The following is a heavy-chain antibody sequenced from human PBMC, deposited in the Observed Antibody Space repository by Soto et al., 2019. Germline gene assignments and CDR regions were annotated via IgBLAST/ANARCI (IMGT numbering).Heavy chain of an antibody. CDR2: ISTGSASI. CDR1: GFTFSSYG. J-gene: IGHJ2*01. D-gene: IGHD6-6*01. V-gene: IGHV3-48*02. CDR3: ARDSASYSSSSGSYWYLDL. Sequence: EVQLVESGGGLAQPGGSLRLSCAASGFTFSSYGMNWVRQAPGKGLEWVSYISTGSASIYYADSVKGLFTISRDNAKNSLFLQMNSLRDGDTAVYYCARDSASYSSSSGSYWYLDLWGRGTLVTVSS.